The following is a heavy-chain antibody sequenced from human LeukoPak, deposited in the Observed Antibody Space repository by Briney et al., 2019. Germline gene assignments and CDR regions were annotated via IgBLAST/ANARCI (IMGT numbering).Heavy chain of an antibody. V-gene: IGHV4-4*07. D-gene: IGHD3-10*01. Sequence: SETLSLTCTASGGSISSYYWSWVRQPAGKGLEWIGRIYTSGSTNYNPSLMSRVTMLVDTSKNHSSLKLSSGTAADTAVYCWARGGGSWFDPWGQGTLVTVSS. CDR3: ARGGGSWFDP. CDR2: IYTSGST. CDR1: GGSISSYY. J-gene: IGHJ5*02.